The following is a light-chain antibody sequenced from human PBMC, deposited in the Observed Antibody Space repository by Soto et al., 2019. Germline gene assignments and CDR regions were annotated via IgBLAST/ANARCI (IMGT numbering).Light chain of an antibody. CDR3: QQYNRYPFT. CDR2: KAS. V-gene: IGKV1-5*03. J-gene: IGKJ3*01. CDR1: QSISSW. Sequence: DIQMTQSPSTLSASVGDRVTITCRASQSISSWLAWYQQKPGKAPKLLIYKASSLESGVPSRFSGSGSGTEFTLTISSLQPDAFATYYCQQYNRYPFTFGPGTKVDIK.